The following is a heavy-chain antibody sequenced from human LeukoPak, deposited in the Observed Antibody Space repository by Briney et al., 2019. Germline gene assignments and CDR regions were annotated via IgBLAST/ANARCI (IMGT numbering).Heavy chain of an antibody. Sequence: ASVKVSCKASGYTFTSYGISWVRQAPGQGLEWMGWISAYNGNTNYAQKLQGRVTMTTDTSTSTAYMELRSLRSEDTAVYYCAREVRGIAAAGTVYWGQGTLVTVSS. J-gene: IGHJ4*02. D-gene: IGHD6-13*01. CDR1: GYTFTSYG. CDR3: AREVRGIAAAGTVY. CDR2: ISAYNGNT. V-gene: IGHV1-18*01.